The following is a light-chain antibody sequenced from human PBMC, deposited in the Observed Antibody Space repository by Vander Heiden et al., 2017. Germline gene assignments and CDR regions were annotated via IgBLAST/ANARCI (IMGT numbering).Light chain of an antibody. V-gene: IGKV1-39*01. CDR3: QQSYSTISGT. Sequence: DIQITQSPSSMSASVRDRVPSPCRSRPSISSKLNRYQQKPGKAPKLLIYAESSLQSGVPSRFSGSGSGTDFTLTISSLQPEDFATYYCQQSYSTISGTFGQGTKVEIK. CDR1: PSISSK. CDR2: AES. J-gene: IGKJ1*01.